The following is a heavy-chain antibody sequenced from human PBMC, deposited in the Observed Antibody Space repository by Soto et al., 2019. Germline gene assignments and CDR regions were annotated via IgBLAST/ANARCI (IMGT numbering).Heavy chain of an antibody. D-gene: IGHD1-26*01. J-gene: IGHJ4*02. CDR1: GFTFSKAW. CDR2: IMSKTDGGTT. CDR3: TKDSGMSTYSFDS. V-gene: IGHV3-15*01. Sequence: PVGSLRLSCATSGFTFSKAWVGWVRQAPGKGLEWVGRIMSKTDGGTTEYAAPVKGRFTISRDDSKSTLYLQMNSLKTEDTAFYYCTKDSGMSTYSFDSWGQGTLVTVSS.